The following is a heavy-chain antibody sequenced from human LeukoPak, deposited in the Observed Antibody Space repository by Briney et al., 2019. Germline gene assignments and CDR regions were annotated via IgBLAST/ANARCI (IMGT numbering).Heavy chain of an antibody. V-gene: IGHV3-48*01. CDR2: ISITSDTI. D-gene: IGHD3-3*01. J-gene: IGHJ4*02. CDR3: ARGVPYASWSGPHYSGY. Sequence: GGSLRLSCVASGFTFSSYSMNWVRQAPGKGLEWVSYISITSDTIYYAESVKGRFTISRDNAKNSLSLQMNSLRGEDTAVYYCARGVPYASWSGPHYSGYWGQGTLVTVSS. CDR1: GFTFSSYS.